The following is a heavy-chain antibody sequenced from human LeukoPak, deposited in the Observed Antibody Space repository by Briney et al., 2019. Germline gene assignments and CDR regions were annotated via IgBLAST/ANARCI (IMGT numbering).Heavy chain of an antibody. V-gene: IGHV3-30*04. CDR2: ISHDGRTK. CDR1: GFNFDNFA. Sequence: PGKSLTLSCVVSGFNFDNFAMHWVRQPLGKGLEWVAVISHDGRTKYYADSMKGRINISRDNSKNTLYLQMNSLRADDTAMYYCAKDGRFGQLLFIDYWGQGTLVTVSS. D-gene: IGHD3-10*01. J-gene: IGHJ4*02. CDR3: AKDGRFGQLLFIDY.